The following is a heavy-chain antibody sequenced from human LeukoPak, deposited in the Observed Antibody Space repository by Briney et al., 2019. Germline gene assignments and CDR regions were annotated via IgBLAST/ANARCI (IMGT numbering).Heavy chain of an antibody. CDR2: ISAYNGNT. CDR3: ARLAAVTTFYYYYMDV. V-gene: IGHV1-18*01. CDR1: GYTFTSYG. D-gene: IGHD4-17*01. Sequence: GASVKVSCKASGYTFTSYGISWVRQAPGQGLEWMGWISAYNGNTNYAQKLQGRVTMTTDTSTSTAYMELRSLRSDDTAVYYCARLAAVTTFYYYYMDVWGKGTTVTVS. J-gene: IGHJ6*03.